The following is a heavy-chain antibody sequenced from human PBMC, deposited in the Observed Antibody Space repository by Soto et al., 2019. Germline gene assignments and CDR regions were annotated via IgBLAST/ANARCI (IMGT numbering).Heavy chain of an antibody. CDR1: HMSFCGSY. D-gene: IGHD1-1*01. J-gene: IGHJ4*02. CDR2: INRSGST. Sequence: TLSLTCATHHMSFCGSYWNWIRQPPGKGLEWIGEINRSGSTNYNPSLKSRVTISVDTSKNQFSLRLSSVTAADTAVYYCARGYGRNVDYWSQGTLVTVS. CDR3: ARGYGRNVDY. V-gene: IGHV4-34*01.